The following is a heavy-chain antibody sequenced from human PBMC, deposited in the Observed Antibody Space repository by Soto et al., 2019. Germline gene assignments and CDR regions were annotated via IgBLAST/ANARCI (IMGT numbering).Heavy chain of an antibody. CDR3: ARDIDG. Sequence: EVQVVESGGGWVQPGGSLRLSCAASGFTCSSYSMNWVRQAPGKGLEWVSYISSSSSTIFYADSVKVRFTISRDNAKNSLYLQMNSLRAEDTAVYYCARDIDGGGQGTLVTVSS. D-gene: IGHD2-15*01. V-gene: IGHV3-48*01. J-gene: IGHJ4*02. CDR1: GFTCSSYS. CDR2: ISSSSSTI.